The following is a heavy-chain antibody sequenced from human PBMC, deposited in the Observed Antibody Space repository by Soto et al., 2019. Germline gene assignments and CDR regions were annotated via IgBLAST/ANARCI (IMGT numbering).Heavy chain of an antibody. J-gene: IGHJ4*02. CDR2: ISGGGINT. V-gene: IGHV3-23*01. CDR3: ATVGRANYFDN. CDR1: GFTFSSYG. Sequence: PGGSLRLSCAASGFTFSSYGLTGGRQAPGKGLGWVSVISGGGINTLYADSVKGRFTISRDNSKNTLYLQMNSLRADDTAVYYCATVGRANYFDNGGQGTLVSVSS.